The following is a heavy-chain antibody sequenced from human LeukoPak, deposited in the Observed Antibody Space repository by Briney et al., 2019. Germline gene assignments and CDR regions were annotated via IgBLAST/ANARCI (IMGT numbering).Heavy chain of an antibody. CDR3: AKDRDCSITSCYPDWFDP. J-gene: IGHJ5*02. CDR2: ISGDSDTT. D-gene: IGHD2-2*01. V-gene: IGHV3-43*02. CDR1: GFTFDDYV. Sequence: GGSLTLSCAASGFTFDDYVMHWVRQAPGKGREWVSLISGDSDTTYYADSVKGRFTTSRDNSKNSLYLQMNSLKTEDTALCYCAKDRDCSITSCYPDWFDPWGQGTLVTVSS.